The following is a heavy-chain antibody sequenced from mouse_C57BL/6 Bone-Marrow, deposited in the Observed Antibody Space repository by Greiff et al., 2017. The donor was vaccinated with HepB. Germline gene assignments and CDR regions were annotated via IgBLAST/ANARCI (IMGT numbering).Heavy chain of an antibody. CDR1: GYTFTSYW. CDR2: IDPNSGGT. J-gene: IGHJ1*03. V-gene: IGHV1-72*01. CDR3: ARFHYYGSSPSYWYFDV. D-gene: IGHD1-1*01. Sequence: QVQLKQPGAELVKPGASVKLSCKASGYTFTSYWMHWVKQRPGRGLEWIGRIDPNSGGTKYNEKFKSKATLTVDKPSSTAYMQLSSLTSEDSAVYYCARFHYYGSSPSYWYFDVWGTGTTVTVSS.